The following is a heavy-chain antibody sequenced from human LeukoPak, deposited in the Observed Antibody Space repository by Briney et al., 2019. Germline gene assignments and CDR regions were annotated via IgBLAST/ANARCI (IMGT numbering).Heavy chain of an antibody. Sequence: GGSLRLSCAASGFTFSSYDVHWVRQGTGKGLEWVSSMGTGGNTYDLASVKGRFTISRDNAKDSLYLQMNNLRVEDTALYYCTRGSPHGFDYWGQGTLVTVSS. CDR2: MGTGGNT. CDR3: TRGSPHGFDY. CDR1: GFTFSSYD. J-gene: IGHJ4*02. V-gene: IGHV3-13*01.